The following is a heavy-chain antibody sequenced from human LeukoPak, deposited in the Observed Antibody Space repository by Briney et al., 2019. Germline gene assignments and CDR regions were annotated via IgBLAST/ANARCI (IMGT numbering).Heavy chain of an antibody. D-gene: IGHD6-19*01. V-gene: IGHV7-4-1*02. CDR1: GYTFTIYA. Sequence: ASVKVSCKASGYTFTIYAMNWVRQAPGQGLEWMGWINTNTGNPTYAQGFTGRFVFSLDTSVSTAYLQISSLKAEDTAVFYCARGDSSGGYSGAQIDYWGQGTLVTVSS. CDR3: ARGDSSGGYSGAQIDY. CDR2: INTNTGNP. J-gene: IGHJ4*02.